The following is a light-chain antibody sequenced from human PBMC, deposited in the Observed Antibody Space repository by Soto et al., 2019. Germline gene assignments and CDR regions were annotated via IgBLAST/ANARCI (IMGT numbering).Light chain of an antibody. Sequence: DIQMTQSLSTLSASVGDRVTITCRASQSIKNWLAWYQQKPGEAPKLLIYKASTLESGVPSRFSGSGSGTEFTLTISSLQPEDFASYYCLQDYGDSWTFGQGTKVDIK. V-gene: IGKV1-5*03. CDR1: QSIKNW. J-gene: IGKJ1*01. CDR2: KAS. CDR3: LQDYGDSWT.